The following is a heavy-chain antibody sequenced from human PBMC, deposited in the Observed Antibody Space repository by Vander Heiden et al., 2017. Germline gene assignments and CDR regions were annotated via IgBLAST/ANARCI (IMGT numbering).Heavy chain of an antibody. V-gene: IGHV3-30*18. Sequence: QVQLVESGGGVVQPGRSLRLSCAASGFIFRTYGMRWVRQAPGKGLEWVAVISYDGNNKYYADSVKGRFTISRDNSDSTLYLQMNSLGVEDTAVYYCAKVFNGYVQSSHYFDQWGQGTLVTVSS. CDR1: GFIFRTYG. D-gene: IGHD2-8*01. CDR2: ISYDGNNK. J-gene: IGHJ4*02. CDR3: AKVFNGYVQSSHYFDQ.